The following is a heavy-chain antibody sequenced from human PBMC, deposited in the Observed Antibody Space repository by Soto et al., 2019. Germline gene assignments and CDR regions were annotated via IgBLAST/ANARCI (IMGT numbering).Heavy chain of an antibody. CDR2: IYYSGST. V-gene: IGHV4-31*03. D-gene: IGHD6-13*01. Sequence: QVQLQESGPGLVKPSQTLSLTCTVSGGSISSGGYYWSWIRQHPGKGLEWIGYIYYSGSTYYNPSLKSRVTISVDTSKNQFSRKLSSVPAADTAVYYCARGSIAAAAPPDYWGQGTLVTVSS. J-gene: IGHJ4*02. CDR3: ARGSIAAAAPPDY. CDR1: GGSISSGGYY.